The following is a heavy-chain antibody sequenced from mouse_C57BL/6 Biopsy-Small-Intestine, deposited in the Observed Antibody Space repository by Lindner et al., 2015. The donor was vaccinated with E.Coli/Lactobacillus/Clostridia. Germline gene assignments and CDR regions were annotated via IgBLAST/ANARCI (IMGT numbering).Heavy chain of an antibody. J-gene: IGHJ1*01. V-gene: IGHV1-81*01. Sequence: SVKVSCKASGYIFNSFGISWVRQAPGQGLEWMGWVTPYKGITNYAQNFQDRVTMTTDTDTSTAYMELRSLRSDDTAVYFCARAGASSMRQFYQFGMDVWGQGTTVTVSS. CDR1: GYIFNSFG. CDR2: VTPYKGIT. D-gene: IGHD2-10*02. CDR3: ARAGASSMRQFYQFGMDV.